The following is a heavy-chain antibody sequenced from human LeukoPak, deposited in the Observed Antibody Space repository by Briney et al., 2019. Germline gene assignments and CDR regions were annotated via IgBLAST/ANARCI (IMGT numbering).Heavy chain of an antibody. V-gene: IGHV4-4*07. J-gene: IGHJ3*02. CDR3: ARDRSYYYDSSGPVADDAFDI. Sequence: SETLSLTCTVSGDSISSYYWSWIRQPAGKGLEWIGRIYTSGSTNYNPSLKSRVTMSVDTSKNQFSLKLSSVTAADTAVYCCARDRSYYYDSSGPVADDAFDIWGQGTMVTVSS. D-gene: IGHD3-22*01. CDR2: IYTSGST. CDR1: GDSISSYY.